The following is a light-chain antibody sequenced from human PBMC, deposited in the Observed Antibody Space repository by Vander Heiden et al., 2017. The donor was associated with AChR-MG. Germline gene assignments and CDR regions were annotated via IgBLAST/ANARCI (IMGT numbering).Light chain of an antibody. CDR3: QQRSNLHPLI. CDR2: DAS. V-gene: IGKV3-11*01. J-gene: IGKJ4*01. Sequence: EIVLTQSPATLSLSPGERATLSCRASQSVSNYLTWYQQKPGQAPRLLIYDASKRAIGIPARFSGSGSGTDFTLTISSLEPEDSAVYHLQQRSNLHPLIVGGGNKVEIK. CDR1: QSVSNY.